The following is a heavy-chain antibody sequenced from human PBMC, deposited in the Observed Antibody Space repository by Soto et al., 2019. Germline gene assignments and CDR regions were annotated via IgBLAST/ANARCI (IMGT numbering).Heavy chain of an antibody. D-gene: IGHD3-22*01. CDR2: ISSSSSYI. Sequence: GGSLRLSCAASGFTFSSYSMNWVRQAPGKGLEWVSSISSSSSYIYYADSVKGRFTISRDNAKNSLYLQMNSLSAEDTAVYYCARDAYYYDSSGYPDYWGQGTLVTVSS. CDR3: ARDAYYYDSSGYPDY. J-gene: IGHJ4*02. CDR1: GFTFSSYS. V-gene: IGHV3-21*01.